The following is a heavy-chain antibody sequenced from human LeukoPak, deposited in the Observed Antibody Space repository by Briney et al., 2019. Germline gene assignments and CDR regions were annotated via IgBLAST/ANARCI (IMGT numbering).Heavy chain of an antibody. CDR3: ARGPSIAARYDAFDI. CDR1: EFPFTIYE. J-gene: IGHJ3*02. D-gene: IGHD6-6*01. CDR2: ISRSGNTI. V-gene: IGHV3-48*03. Sequence: GGPLRLSCAATEFPFTIYELNWVRHAPGKGLEWVSYISRSGNTISYADSVKGRFTISRDNAKNSLYLQVISLRAEDTAVYYCARGPSIAARYDAFDIWGQGTMVTVSS.